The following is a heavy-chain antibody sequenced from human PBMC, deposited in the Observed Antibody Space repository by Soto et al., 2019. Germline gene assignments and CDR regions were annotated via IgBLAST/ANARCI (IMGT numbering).Heavy chain of an antibody. Sequence: SETLSLTCAVDGGSCSGYYWSWIRQPPGKGLEWIGEINHSGSTNYNPSLKSRVTISVDTSKNQFSLKLSSVTAADTAVYYCARALYRKYYYDSSGYYGYWGQGTLVTVSS. CDR1: GGSCSGYY. V-gene: IGHV4-34*01. D-gene: IGHD3-22*01. CDR3: ARALYRKYYYDSSGYYGY. CDR2: INHSGST. J-gene: IGHJ4*02.